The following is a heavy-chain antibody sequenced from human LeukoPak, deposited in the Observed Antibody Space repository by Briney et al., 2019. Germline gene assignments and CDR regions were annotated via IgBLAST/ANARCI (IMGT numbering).Heavy chain of an antibody. CDR1: GFTFSSYS. CDR2: ISSSSIFI. D-gene: IGHD3-10*01. J-gene: IGHJ4*02. V-gene: IGHV3-21*01. CDR3: ARDLYGSGSYYDY. Sequence: GGSLRLSCAASGFTFSSYSMNWVRQAPGKGLEGVSSISSSSIFIYYADSVKGRFTISRDNARNSLYLQMNRLRAEDRAVYYCARDLYGSGSYYDYWGQGTLVTVSS.